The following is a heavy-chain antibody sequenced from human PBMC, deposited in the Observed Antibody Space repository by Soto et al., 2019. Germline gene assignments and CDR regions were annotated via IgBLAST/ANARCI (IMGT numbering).Heavy chain of an antibody. CDR3: ARDKVKGGCGDRVRGGDCYSTFDY. Sequence: GGSLRLSCAASGFTFSSYAMHWVRQAPGKGLEWVAVISYDGSNKYYADSVKGRFTISRDNSKNTLYLQMNSLRAEDTAVYYCARDKVKGGCGDRVRGGDCYSTFDYWGQGTLVTVSS. J-gene: IGHJ4*02. D-gene: IGHD2-21*02. V-gene: IGHV3-30-3*01. CDR2: ISYDGSNK. CDR1: GFTFSSYA.